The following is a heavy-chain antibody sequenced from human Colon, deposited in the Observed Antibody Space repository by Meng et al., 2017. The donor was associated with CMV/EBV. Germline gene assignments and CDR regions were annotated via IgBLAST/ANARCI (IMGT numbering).Heavy chain of an antibody. CDR3: TKEPFTELRAYYYGMDV. J-gene: IGHJ6*02. V-gene: IGHV3-23*01. Sequence: GESLKISCSASGFTFSSYSMSWVRQAPGKGLQWVSGITGSGVTTLYADSVKGRFTISRDNTKNMMYLQMNSLSAEDTAVYYCTKEPFTELRAYYYGMDVWGQGTTVTVSS. D-gene: IGHD1-7*01. CDR2: ITGSGVTT. CDR1: GFTFSSYS.